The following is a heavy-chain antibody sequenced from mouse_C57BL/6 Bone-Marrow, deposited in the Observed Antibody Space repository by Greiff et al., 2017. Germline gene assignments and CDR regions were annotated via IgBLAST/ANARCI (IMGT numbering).Heavy chain of an antibody. Sequence: QVQLQQPGAELVMPGASVKLSCKASGYTFTSYWMHWVKQRPGQGLEWIGEIDPSDSYTNYNQKFKGKSTLTVDKSSSTAYMQLSSLTSEDSAVYYCAREAHYCGSSYAFAYWDQGTLVTVSA. J-gene: IGHJ3*01. CDR1: GYTFTSYW. CDR2: IDPSDSYT. V-gene: IGHV1-69*01. CDR3: AREAHYCGSSYAFAY. D-gene: IGHD1-1*01.